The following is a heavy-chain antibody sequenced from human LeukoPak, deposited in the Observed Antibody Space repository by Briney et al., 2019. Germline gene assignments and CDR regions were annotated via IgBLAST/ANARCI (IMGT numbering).Heavy chain of an antibody. V-gene: IGHV3-30*03. CDR1: GFTFSSYG. CDR3: ARGITTAGPYYMAV. D-gene: IGHD6-13*01. Sequence: PGRSLRLSCAASGFTFSSYGMHWVRQAPGKGLEWVAVISYDGSNKYYADSVKGRFTISRDNSKNSLYLQMNSLRAEDTAVYYCARGITTAGPYYMAVWGKGTTVTVSS. CDR2: ISYDGSNK. J-gene: IGHJ6*03.